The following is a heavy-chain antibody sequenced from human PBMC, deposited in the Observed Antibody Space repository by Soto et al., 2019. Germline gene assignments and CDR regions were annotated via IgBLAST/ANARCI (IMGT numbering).Heavy chain of an antibody. CDR1: GGTFSSYA. D-gene: IGHD3-22*01. Sequence: QVQLVQAGAEVKKPGSSVKVSCKASGGTFSSYAISWVRQAPGQGLEWTGGIIPIFGTADYAQKFQGRVTITADDSTSTAYMELSSLRSEDTAVYYCASHYDTGGYYYRGLNYWGQGTLVTVSS. CDR3: ASHYDTGGYYYRGLNY. V-gene: IGHV1-69*12. CDR2: IIPIFGTA. J-gene: IGHJ4*02.